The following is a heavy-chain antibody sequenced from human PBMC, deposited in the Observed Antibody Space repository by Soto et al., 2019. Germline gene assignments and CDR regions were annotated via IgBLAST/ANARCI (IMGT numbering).Heavy chain of an antibody. Sequence: PGGSLRLSCAASGFTFSSYGMHWVRQAPGKGLEWVAVIWYDGSDKYYADSVKGRFTISGDNSKNTLYLQMNSLRAEDTAVYYCAREGLAARPHWGYYYYGMDVWGQGTTVTVSS. CDR1: GFTFSSYG. CDR2: IWYDGSDK. D-gene: IGHD6-6*01. J-gene: IGHJ6*02. V-gene: IGHV3-33*01. CDR3: AREGLAARPHWGYYYYGMDV.